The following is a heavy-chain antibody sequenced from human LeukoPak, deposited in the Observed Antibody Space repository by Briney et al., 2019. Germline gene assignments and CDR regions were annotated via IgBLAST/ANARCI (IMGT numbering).Heavy chain of an antibody. D-gene: IGHD2-15*01. CDR2: IKQDGSEK. Sequence: GGSLRLSCAASEFTFPMYWMTWVRQAPGKGLEWVADIKQDGSEKYYVDSVKGRFTISRQNAKNSLFLQMNSLRAEDTAVYYRARHRSGGSQDDAFDIWGQGTMVTVSS. J-gene: IGHJ3*02. CDR1: EFTFPMYW. V-gene: IGHV3-7*01. CDR3: ARHRSGGSQDDAFDI.